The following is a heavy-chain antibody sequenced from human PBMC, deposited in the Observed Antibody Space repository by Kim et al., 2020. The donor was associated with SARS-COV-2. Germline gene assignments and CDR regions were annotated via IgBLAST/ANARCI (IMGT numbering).Heavy chain of an antibody. CDR3: TTVSSSWYVYWFDP. Sequence: AAPVKGRFTISRDDSKNMLYLQMNSLKTEDTAVYYCTTVSSSWYVYWFDPWGQGTLVTVSS. V-gene: IGHV3-15*01. D-gene: IGHD6-13*01. J-gene: IGHJ5*02.